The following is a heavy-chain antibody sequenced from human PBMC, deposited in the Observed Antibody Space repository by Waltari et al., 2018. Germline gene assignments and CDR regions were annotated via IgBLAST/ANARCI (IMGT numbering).Heavy chain of an antibody. J-gene: IGHJ6*02. CDR1: GFNLTNYW. V-gene: IGHV5-10-1*03. CDR3: ARGATVDDYYGLDV. CDR2: IDPSDSYT. D-gene: IGHD1-26*01. Sequence: EVQLVQSGAEVKKPGESLKISCKAFGFNLTNYWITWVRQMPGKDLELMGVIDPSDSYTNSSPSFDGHVTIPATKSISTAYLQWGSLEASDTAIYYCARGATVDDYYGLDVWGQGTTLTVSS.